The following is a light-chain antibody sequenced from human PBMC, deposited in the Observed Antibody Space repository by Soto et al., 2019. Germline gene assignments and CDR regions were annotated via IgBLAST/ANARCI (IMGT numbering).Light chain of an antibody. V-gene: IGLV2-14*03. CDR1: NSDVGAYNS. Sequence: QSALTQPASVSGSLGQSITISCTGTNSDVGAYNSVSWYQQHPGQAPKLLIYGVNSRPSGVSNRFSGSKSGNTASLTIAALQGEDEADYYCSSYTSSTTPYVFGIGTKVTVL. CDR3: SSYTSSTTPYV. CDR2: GVN. J-gene: IGLJ1*01.